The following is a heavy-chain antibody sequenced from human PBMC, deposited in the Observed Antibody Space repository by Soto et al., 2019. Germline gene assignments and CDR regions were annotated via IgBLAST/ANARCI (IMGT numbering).Heavy chain of an antibody. V-gene: IGHV1-58*01. D-gene: IGHD3-22*01. Sequence: QMQLVQSGPEVKKPGTSVKVSCKASGFTFTSSAVQWVRQARGQRLEWIGWIVVGSGNTNYAQKFQERVTITRDMSTSTAYMELSSLRSEDTAVYYCAAAYYDSSGYPIWGFDYWGQGTLVTVSS. CDR3: AAAYYDSSGYPIWGFDY. J-gene: IGHJ4*02. CDR1: GFTFTSSA. CDR2: IVVGSGNT.